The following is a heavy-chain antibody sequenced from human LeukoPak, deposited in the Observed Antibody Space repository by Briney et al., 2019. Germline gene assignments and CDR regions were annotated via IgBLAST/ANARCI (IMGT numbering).Heavy chain of an antibody. Sequence: GGSQRLSCAASGFSVNNLYMSWVRQAPGKGLEWVSVIYSGDRTYYADSVKGRFTISRDNSKNTLYLQMNSLRAEDTAVYYCARDHDILGWFDPWGQGTLVTVSS. CDR2: IYSGDRT. CDR1: GFSVNNLY. CDR3: ARDHDILGWFDP. D-gene: IGHD3-9*01. V-gene: IGHV3-66*01. J-gene: IGHJ5*02.